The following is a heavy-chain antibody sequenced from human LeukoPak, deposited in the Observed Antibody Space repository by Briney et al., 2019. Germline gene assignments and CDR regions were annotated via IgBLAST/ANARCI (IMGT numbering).Heavy chain of an antibody. D-gene: IGHD3-22*01. Sequence: ASVKVSCKASGYTFTGYYMHWVRQAPGQGREWMGWINPNSGGTNYAQKFQGRVTMTRDTSISTAYMELSRLRSDDTAVYYCARGVITMIVVATSWGQGTLVTVSS. CDR2: INPNSGGT. V-gene: IGHV1-2*02. CDR3: ARGVITMIVVATS. CDR1: GYTFTGYY. J-gene: IGHJ5*02.